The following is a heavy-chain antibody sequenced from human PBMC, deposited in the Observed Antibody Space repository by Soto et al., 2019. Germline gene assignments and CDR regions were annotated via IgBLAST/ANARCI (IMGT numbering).Heavy chain of an antibody. J-gene: IGHJ5*02. D-gene: IGHD6-6*01. CDR1: GYTFSSSG. Sequence: ASVKVSCNASGYTFSSSGITWVRQAPGQGLEWMGWISTYNGNTNYAQKLLGRVTMTTDTSTRTAYMELRSLKSDDTAVYYCARKYSGSSWFDPWGQGTLVTVSS. V-gene: IGHV1-18*01. CDR2: ISTYNGNT. CDR3: ARKYSGSSWFDP.